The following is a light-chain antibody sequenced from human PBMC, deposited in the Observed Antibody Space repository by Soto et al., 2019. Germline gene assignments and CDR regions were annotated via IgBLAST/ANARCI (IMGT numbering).Light chain of an antibody. J-gene: IGLJ2*01. Sequence: QAVVTQPPSASGSPGQSATISCTGAASDIGAYNFVSWYQQYPGKAPKLMIYEVYKRPSGVPDRFSGSKSGNTASLTVSGLQPEDEADYYCTSFAGSDKVIFGGGTKLTVL. CDR1: ASDIGAYNF. CDR2: EVY. V-gene: IGLV2-8*01. CDR3: TSFAGSDKVI.